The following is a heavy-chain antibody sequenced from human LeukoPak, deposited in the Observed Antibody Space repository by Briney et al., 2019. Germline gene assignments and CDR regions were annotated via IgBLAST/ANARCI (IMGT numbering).Heavy chain of an antibody. CDR2: ISYDGSNK. CDR3: AKELYDSSGYYFEGAFDN. J-gene: IGHJ3*02. Sequence: GRSLRLSCAASGFTFSSYGMHWVRQAPGKGLEWVAVISYDGSNKYYADSVKGRFTISRDNSKNTLYLQMNRLRAEDTAVYYCAKELYDSSGYYFEGAFDNWGQGTMVTVSS. V-gene: IGHV3-30*18. D-gene: IGHD3-22*01. CDR1: GFTFSSYG.